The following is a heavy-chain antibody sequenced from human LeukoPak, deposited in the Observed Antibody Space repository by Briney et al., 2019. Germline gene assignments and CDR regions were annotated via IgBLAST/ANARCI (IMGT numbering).Heavy chain of an antibody. CDR1: GFTFTSYA. CDR2: ISGSGGNT. CDR3: AKESSSGSYFDY. D-gene: IGHD3-22*01. V-gene: IGHV3-23*01. Sequence: GGSLRLSCAASGFTFTSYAMNWVRQAPGKGLEWVSAISGSGGNTYYADSVKGRFTISRDNSKNSLYLQMNSLRAEDTALYYCAKESSSGSYFDYWGQGTLVTVSS. J-gene: IGHJ4*02.